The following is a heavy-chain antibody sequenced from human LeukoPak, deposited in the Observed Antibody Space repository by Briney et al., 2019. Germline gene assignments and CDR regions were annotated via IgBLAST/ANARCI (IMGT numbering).Heavy chain of an antibody. CDR1: GYSISSGYY. J-gene: IGHJ4*02. Sequence: SETLSLTCTVSGYSISSGYYWGWIRQPPGKGLEWIGSIYHSGSTYYNPSLKSRVTISVDTSKNQFSLKLSSVTAADTAMYYCARHSSGWTYFDYWGQGTLVTVSS. CDR2: IYHSGST. V-gene: IGHV4-38-2*02. CDR3: ARHSSGWTYFDY. D-gene: IGHD6-19*01.